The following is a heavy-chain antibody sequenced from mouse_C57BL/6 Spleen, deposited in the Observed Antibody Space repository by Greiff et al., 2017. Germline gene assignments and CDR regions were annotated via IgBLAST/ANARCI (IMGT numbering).Heavy chain of an antibody. CDR2: IYPGDGDT. J-gene: IGHJ4*01. V-gene: IGHV1-82*01. CDR1: GYAFSSSW. Sequence: VQLQQSGPELVKPGASVKISCKASGYAFSSSWMNWVKQRPGKGLEWIGRIYPGDGDTTYNGKFKGKATLTADKSSSTAYMQLSSLTSEDSAVYFCAREAPLGSSYRYAMDYWGQGTSVTVSS. CDR3: AREAPLGSSYRYAMDY. D-gene: IGHD1-1*01.